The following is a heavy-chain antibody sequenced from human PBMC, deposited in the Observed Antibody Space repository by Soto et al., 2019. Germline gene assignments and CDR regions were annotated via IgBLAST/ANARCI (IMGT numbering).Heavy chain of an antibody. CDR3: ARGDYYDSSGYYSRWFDP. CDR2: IYYSGST. D-gene: IGHD3-22*01. J-gene: IGHJ5*02. CDR1: GGSISSYY. V-gene: IGHV4-59*01. Sequence: PSETLSLTCTVSGGSISSYYWSWIRQPPGKGLEWIGYIYYSGSTNYNPSLKSRVTISVDTSKNQFSLKLSSVTAVDTAVYYCARGDYYDSSGYYSRWFDPWGQGTLVTVSS.